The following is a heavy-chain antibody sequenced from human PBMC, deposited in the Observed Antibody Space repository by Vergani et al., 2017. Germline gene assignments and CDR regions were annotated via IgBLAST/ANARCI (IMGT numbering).Heavy chain of an antibody. J-gene: IGHJ6*02. V-gene: IGHV4-4*02. D-gene: IGHD3-3*01. CDR2: IYHSGST. CDR1: GGSISSSNW. CDR3: ARRSHDFWRGYHPYGMDV. Sequence: QVQLQESGPGLVKPSGTLSLTCAVSGGSISSSNWWNWVRQPPGKGLEWIGEIYHSGSTNYNPSLKSRVTISVDKSKNQFSLRLSSVTAADTAVYYCARRSHDFWRGYHPYGMDVRGQGTTVTVSS.